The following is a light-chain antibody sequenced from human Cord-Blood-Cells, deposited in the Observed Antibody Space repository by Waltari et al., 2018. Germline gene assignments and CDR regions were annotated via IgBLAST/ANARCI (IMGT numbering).Light chain of an antibody. CDR3: RSYTSSSTFV. CDR2: DVS. J-gene: IGLJ1*01. V-gene: IGLV2-14*01. CDR1: RSYVGGYNY. Sequence: QSALTQPASVSGSPGQSLTISCTGTRSYVGGYNYFSWYQQHPGKAPQLMIYDVSKRPSGVSNRLSGSKSGNTASLTISGLQAEDEADYYGRSYTSSSTFVVGTGTKVTVL.